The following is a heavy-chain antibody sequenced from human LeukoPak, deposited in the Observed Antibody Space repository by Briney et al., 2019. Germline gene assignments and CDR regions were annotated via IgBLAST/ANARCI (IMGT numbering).Heavy chain of an antibody. J-gene: IGHJ4*02. V-gene: IGHV3-23*01. CDR1: GFSSSNYA. D-gene: IGHD3-16*01. CDR2: ITSSGDDT. CDR3: AFDWGFDY. Sequence: GGSLRLTCAVSGFSSSNYAMSWVRQAPGKGLEWVSSITSSGDDTFYAVSVKGRLTISRDNSWDTVFLRMNSLRADDTAVYYCAFDWGFDYWGQGTLVTVSS.